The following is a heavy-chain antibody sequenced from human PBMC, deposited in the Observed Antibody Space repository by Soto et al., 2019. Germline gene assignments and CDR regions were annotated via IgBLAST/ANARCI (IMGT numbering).Heavy chain of an antibody. CDR3: ARDASYYSLWSGYYPSRNGMDV. Sequence: GGSLRLSCSASGFPFNKYAMHWVRKAPGTGLETVSAISDTGGSTFHADSVKGRFTISRDNSRNTVYLQMNSLRADDTAVYYCARDASYYSLWSGYYPSRNGMDVWGQGNIVTVSS. CDR1: GFPFNKYA. CDR2: ISDTGGST. D-gene: IGHD3-3*01. V-gene: IGHV3-64*04. J-gene: IGHJ6*02.